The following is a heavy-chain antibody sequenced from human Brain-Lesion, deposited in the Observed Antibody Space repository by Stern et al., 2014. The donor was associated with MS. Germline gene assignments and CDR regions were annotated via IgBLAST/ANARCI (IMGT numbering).Heavy chain of an antibody. V-gene: IGHV4-61*02. J-gene: IGHJ4*02. CDR3: ARDYGDLEFDL. CDR1: GGPISSHSYY. CDR2: IYASGNT. Sequence: QLQLQESGPGLVKPSQTLSLTCTVSGGPISSHSYYRSWIRQPAGKGLEWIGRIYASGNTKYNPSLKSRVSISVDTSKNQLSLRLSSVTASDTAVYYCARDYGDLEFDLWGQGTLVTVSS. D-gene: IGHD4-17*01.